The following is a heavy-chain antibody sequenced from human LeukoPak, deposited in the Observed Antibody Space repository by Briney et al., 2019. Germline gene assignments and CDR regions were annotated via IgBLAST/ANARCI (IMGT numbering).Heavy chain of an antibody. Sequence: GGSLRLSCAASGFTFSTSSMNWVRQAPGKGLEWVSYIRSTSTTIYYADSVKGRFTISRDNAKNSLYLRMNSLRAEDTAVYFCARDSRSHYGTAACYGPYFDYWGQGTLVTVSS. V-gene: IGHV3-48*01. J-gene: IGHJ4*02. CDR1: GFTFSTSS. D-gene: IGHD2-2*01. CDR3: ARDSRSHYGTAACYGPYFDY. CDR2: IRSTSTTI.